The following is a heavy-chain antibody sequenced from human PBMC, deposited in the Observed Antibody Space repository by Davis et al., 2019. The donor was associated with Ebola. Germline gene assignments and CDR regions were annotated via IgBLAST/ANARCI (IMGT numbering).Heavy chain of an antibody. V-gene: IGHV5-10-1*01. J-gene: IGHJ6*03. CDR2: IDPSDSYT. D-gene: IGHD2/OR15-2a*01. CDR3: ASRFYGPPGYYMDV. CDR1: GYSFTSYW. Sequence: GESLKISCKGSGYSFTSYWISWVRQMPGKGLEWMGRIDPSDSYTNYSPSFQGHVTISAHKSISTAYLQWSSLKASDTAMYYCASRFYGPPGYYMDVWGKGTTVTVSS.